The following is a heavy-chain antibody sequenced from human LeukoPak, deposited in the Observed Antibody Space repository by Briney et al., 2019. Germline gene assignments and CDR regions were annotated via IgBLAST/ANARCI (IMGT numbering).Heavy chain of an antibody. V-gene: IGHV4-39*01. CDR3: ARRGYSGSYFHYFDY. D-gene: IGHD1-26*01. CDR2: IYYSGST. CDR1: GGSISSSSYY. J-gene: IGHJ4*02. Sequence: SETLSLTCTVSGGSISSSSYYWGWIRQPPGKGLEWIGSIYYSGSTYYNPSLKSRVTISVDTSKNQFSLKLSSVTAAVTAVYYCARRGYSGSYFHYFDYWGQGTLVTVSS.